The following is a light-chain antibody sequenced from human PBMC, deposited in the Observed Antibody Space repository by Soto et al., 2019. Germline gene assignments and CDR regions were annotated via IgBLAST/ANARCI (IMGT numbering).Light chain of an antibody. CDR1: SSDVGGYNY. J-gene: IGLJ2*01. Sequence: QSVLTQPASVSGSPGQSITISCTGTSSDVGGYNYVSWYQQRPGKAPKLMIYDVSNRPSGVSNRFSGSKSGNTASLTISGLQAEDEADHYCSSYTSSSTFVVFGGGTKLTVL. CDR2: DVS. V-gene: IGLV2-14*01. CDR3: SSYTSSSTFVV.